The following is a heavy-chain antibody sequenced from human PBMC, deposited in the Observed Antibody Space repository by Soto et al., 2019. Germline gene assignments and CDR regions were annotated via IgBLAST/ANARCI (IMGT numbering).Heavy chain of an antibody. J-gene: IGHJ6*02. Sequence: QVQLVQSGAEVKKPGASVKVSCKASGYTFTGYYMHWVRQAPGQGLEWMGWINPNSGGTNYAQKFQGRVTMTRDTSISTAYMELSRLRSDDTAVYYCARVDYGDYVGGYYYYYGMDFWGQGTTVTVSS. CDR2: INPNSGGT. CDR1: GYTFTGYY. V-gene: IGHV1-2*02. CDR3: ARVDYGDYVGGYYYYYGMDF. D-gene: IGHD4-17*01.